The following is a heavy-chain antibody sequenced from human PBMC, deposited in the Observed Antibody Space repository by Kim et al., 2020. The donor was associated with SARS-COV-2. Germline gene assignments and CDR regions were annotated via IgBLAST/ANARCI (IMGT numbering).Heavy chain of an antibody. Sequence: GGSLRLSCAASGFTFSDYYMSWIRQAPGKGLEWVSYISSSSSYTNYADSVKGRFTISRDNAKNSLYLQMNSLRAEDTAVYYCARDPYSSGWPDAFDIWGQGTMVTVSS. J-gene: IGHJ3*02. CDR1: GFTFSDYY. D-gene: IGHD6-19*01. CDR2: ISSSSSYT. CDR3: ARDPYSSGWPDAFDI. V-gene: IGHV3-11*06.